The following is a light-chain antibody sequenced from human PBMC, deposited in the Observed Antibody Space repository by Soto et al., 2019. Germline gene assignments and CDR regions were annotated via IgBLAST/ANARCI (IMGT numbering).Light chain of an antibody. V-gene: IGKV3-20*01. CDR3: QQYGSSPLT. J-gene: IGKJ4*01. CDR2: GAS. Sequence: EIVLTQSPGTLSLSPGERATLSCRASQSVSSSYLGWYQQKPGQAPRLLIYGASSRATGIPDRFSGRGSGTDFTLTISRLEPEDLAVYYCQQYGSSPLTFGGGTKVEIK. CDR1: QSVSSSY.